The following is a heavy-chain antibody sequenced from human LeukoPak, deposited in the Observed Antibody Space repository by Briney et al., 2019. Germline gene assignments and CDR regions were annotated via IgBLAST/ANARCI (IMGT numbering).Heavy chain of an antibody. D-gene: IGHD5-24*01. Sequence: SETLSLTCTVSGGSISSSSYYWGWIRQPPGKGLEWIGSIYYSGSTYHNPSLKSRVTISVDTSKNQLSLKLTSVTAADTAVYYCARGGDGVFDYWGQGTLVTVSS. V-gene: IGHV4-39*07. CDR3: ARGGDGVFDY. J-gene: IGHJ4*02. CDR1: GGSISSSSYY. CDR2: IYYSGST.